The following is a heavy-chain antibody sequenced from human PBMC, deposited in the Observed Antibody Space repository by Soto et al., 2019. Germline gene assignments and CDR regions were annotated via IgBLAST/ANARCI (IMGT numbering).Heavy chain of an antibody. CDR2: IHHSGIT. Sequence: SETLSLTCTVSGDSLSTDYWWSWVRQPPGKGLEWIGEIHHSGITNYIQSVRSRVTMSVDKSNNQVSLELTSAAAADTAVYYCARGISYRWVYWGQGMLLTVSS. CDR3: ARGISYRWVY. D-gene: IGHD3-16*02. J-gene: IGHJ4*02. V-gene: IGHV4-4*02. CDR1: GDSLSTDYW.